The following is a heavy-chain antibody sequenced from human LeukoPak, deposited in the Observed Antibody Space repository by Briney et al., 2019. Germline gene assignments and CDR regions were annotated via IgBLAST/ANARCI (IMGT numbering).Heavy chain of an antibody. V-gene: IGHV3-7*01. D-gene: IGHD5-24*01. CDR1: GFTLSSHW. J-gene: IGHJ3*02. Sequence: GGSLRLSCAASGFTLSSHWMTWVRQAPGKGLEWVASMKEDGGEIYYVDSVKGRFTISRDNAKSSLYLQMNSLRAEDTAVYYCAREDGAFDIWGQGTMATVSS. CDR3: AREDGAFDI. CDR2: MKEDGGEI.